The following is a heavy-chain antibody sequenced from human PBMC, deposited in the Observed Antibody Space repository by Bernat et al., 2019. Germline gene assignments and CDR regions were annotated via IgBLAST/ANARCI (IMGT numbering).Heavy chain of an antibody. CDR1: GYTFTDYY. CDR2: INPSSGDT. Sequence: QVQLVQSGAEVKKPGASVKVSCKASGYTFTDYYIHWVRQAPGQGLEWMGWINPSSGDTKYAQKFRGRVTVTRDTSISTAYMDLSRLISDDTAVYYCVRTQGGVYAFDTWGQGAMVTVFS. V-gene: IGHV1-2*02. CDR3: VRTQGGVYAFDT. D-gene: IGHD2-8*01. J-gene: IGHJ3*02.